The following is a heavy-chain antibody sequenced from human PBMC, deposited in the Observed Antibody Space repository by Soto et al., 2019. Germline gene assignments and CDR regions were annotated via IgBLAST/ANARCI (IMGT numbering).Heavy chain of an antibody. CDR1: GGTFSSYA. CDR3: ARAMTTVAGGRKGAFDI. V-gene: IGHV1-69*01. CDR2: IIPIFGTA. J-gene: IGHJ3*02. D-gene: IGHD4-17*01. Sequence: QVQLVQSGAEVKKPGSSVKVSCKASGGTFSSYAISWVRQAPGQGLEWMGGIIPIFGTANYAQKFQGRVTITAAESTSTAYMELSSLRTEDTAVYYCARAMTTVAGGRKGAFDIWGQGTMVTVSS.